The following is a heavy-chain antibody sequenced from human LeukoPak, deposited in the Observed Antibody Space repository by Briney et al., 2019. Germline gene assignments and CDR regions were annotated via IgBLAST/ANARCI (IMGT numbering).Heavy chain of an antibody. V-gene: IGHV3-48*01. CDR1: GFTFSSYS. D-gene: IGHD3-16*02. CDR2: ISSSSSTI. J-gene: IGHJ4*02. CDR3: ARDRPNYDYIWGSYRTQSATDY. Sequence: PGGSLRLSCAASGFTFSSYSMTWVRQAPGKGLEWVSYISSSSSTIYYADSVKGRFTISRDNAKNSLYLQMNSLRAEDTAVYYCARDRPNYDYIWGSYRTQSATDYWGQGTLVTVSS.